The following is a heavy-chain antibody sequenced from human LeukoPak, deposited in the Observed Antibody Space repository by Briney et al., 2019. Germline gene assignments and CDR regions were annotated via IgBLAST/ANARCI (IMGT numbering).Heavy chain of an antibody. CDR2: INAGNGNT. D-gene: IGHD6-19*01. J-gene: IGHJ4*02. Sequence: ASVKVSCKASGYTFTSYAMHWVRQAPGRRLEWMGWINAGNGNTKYSQKFQGRVTITRDTSASTAYMELSSLRSEDTAVYYCARVGAVAGSPFDYWGQGTLVTVSS. CDR3: ARVGAVAGSPFDY. CDR1: GYTFTSYA. V-gene: IGHV1-3*01.